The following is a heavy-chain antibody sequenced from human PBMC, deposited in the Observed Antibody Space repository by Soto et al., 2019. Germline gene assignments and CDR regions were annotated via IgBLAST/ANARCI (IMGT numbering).Heavy chain of an antibody. D-gene: IGHD3-9*01. CDR1: GYIFTGYH. Sequence: QVHLVQSGAEVKKPGASVKVSCKASGYIFTGYHIHWVRQAPGRGLEWMGWINPNSGDTEYAQNFQGRVTMTRDTSFKLVYMEMSGLMSYDTAVYYCARDARGTRGFDEMDIWGQGTTVTVSS. V-gene: IGHV1-2*02. CDR3: ARDARGTRGFDEMDI. J-gene: IGHJ6*02. CDR2: INPNSGDT.